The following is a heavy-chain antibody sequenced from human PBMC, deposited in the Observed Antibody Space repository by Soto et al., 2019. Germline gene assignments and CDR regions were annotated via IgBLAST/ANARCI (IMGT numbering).Heavy chain of an antibody. CDR1: GGTFSSYT. J-gene: IGHJ6*03. V-gene: IGHV1-69*04. D-gene: IGHD6-6*01. Sequence: ASVKVSCKASGGTFSSYTISWVRQAPGQGLEWMGRIIPILGIANYAQKFQGRVTITADKSTSTAYMELSSLRSEDTAVYYCARDSSDRYYYYYYMDVWGKGTTVTVSS. CDR3: ARDSSDRYYYYYYMDV. CDR2: IIPILGIA.